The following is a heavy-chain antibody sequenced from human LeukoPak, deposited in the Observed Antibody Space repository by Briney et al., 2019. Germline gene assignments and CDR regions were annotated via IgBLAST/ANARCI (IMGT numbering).Heavy chain of an antibody. V-gene: IGHV3-21*01. J-gene: IGHJ4*02. CDR1: GFTFSSYS. CDR2: ISSISSYI. CDR3: ARGPLRVGYCSGGSCGAY. Sequence: PGGSLRLSCAASGFTFSSYSMNWVRQAPGKGLEWVSSISSISSYIYYADSVKGRFTISRDNAKNSLYLQMNSLRAEDTAVYYCARGPLRVGYCSGGSCGAYWGQGTLVTVSS. D-gene: IGHD2-15*01.